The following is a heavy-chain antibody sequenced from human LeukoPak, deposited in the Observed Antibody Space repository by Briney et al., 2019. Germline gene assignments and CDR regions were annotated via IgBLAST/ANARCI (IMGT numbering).Heavy chain of an antibody. CDR3: TKVKWAVDCTPTSCPYFDY. CDR2: ISWDDSST. CDR1: GFTFDDYA. J-gene: IGHJ4*02. D-gene: IGHD2-2*01. Sequence: GGSLRLSCAASGFTFDDYAMHWVRQAPGKGLEWVSLISWDDSSTYYTDSVKGRFTISRDNSENSLYLQMNSLRPEDTALYYCTKVKWAVDCTPTSCPYFDYWGQGTLVTVSS. V-gene: IGHV3-43D*03.